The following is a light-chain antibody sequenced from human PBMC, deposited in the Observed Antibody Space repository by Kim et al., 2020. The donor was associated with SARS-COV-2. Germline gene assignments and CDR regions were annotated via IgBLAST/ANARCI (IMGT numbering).Light chain of an antibody. CDR3: AAWDDSLNGRV. V-gene: IGLV1-44*01. CDR1: SSNSGSSA. Sequence: GQKCTMYCSGSSSNSGSSAVNWYQPLPGTARKRLVYSNNQRRSGVPDRSSGSRSGTSASLAISGLQSEDGADYYCAAWDDSLNGRVFGGGTQRTVL. CDR2: SNN. J-gene: IGLJ3*02.